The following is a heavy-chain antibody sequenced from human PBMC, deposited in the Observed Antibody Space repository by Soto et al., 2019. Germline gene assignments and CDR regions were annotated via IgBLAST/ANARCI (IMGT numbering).Heavy chain of an antibody. CDR3: ARRKSVLVPAAIRSGPYQNPVNYFDY. V-gene: IGHV4-39*01. Sequence: PSETLSLTCTVSGGSISSSSYYWGWIRQPPGKGLEWIGSIYYSGSTYYNPSLKSRVTISVDTSKNQFSLKLSSVTAADTAVYYCARRKSVLVPAAIRSGPYQNPVNYFDYWGQGTLVTVSS. CDR2: IYYSGST. J-gene: IGHJ4*02. CDR1: GGSISSSSYY. D-gene: IGHD2-2*02.